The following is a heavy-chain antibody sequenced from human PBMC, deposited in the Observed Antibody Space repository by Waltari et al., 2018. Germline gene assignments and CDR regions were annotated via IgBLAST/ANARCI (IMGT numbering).Heavy chain of an antibody. D-gene: IGHD1-26*01. J-gene: IGHJ4*02. V-gene: IGHV4-38-2*01. Sequence: QVQLQESGPGLVKPSETLSLTCAVSGYSISSGYYWGWIRQPPGKGLEWIGSIYHSGSTYYNPSLKSRVTISVDTSKNQFSLKLSSVTAADTAVYYCARFMGATGKVDYWGQGTLVTVSS. CDR1: GYSISSGYY. CDR3: ARFMGATGKVDY. CDR2: IYHSGST.